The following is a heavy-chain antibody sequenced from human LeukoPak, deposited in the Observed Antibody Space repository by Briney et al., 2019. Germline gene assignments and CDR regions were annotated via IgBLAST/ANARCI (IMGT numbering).Heavy chain of an antibody. CDR1: GYTFTSYG. D-gene: IGHD6-19*01. J-gene: IGHJ3*02. Sequence: GASVKVSCKASGYTFTSYGISWVRQAPGQGLEWMGWISAYNGNTNYAQKLQGRVTMTTDTSTSTAYMELRSLRSDDTAVYYCARDDPGSGCPDDAFDIWGQGTMVNVSS. CDR2: ISAYNGNT. CDR3: ARDDPGSGCPDDAFDI. V-gene: IGHV1-18*01.